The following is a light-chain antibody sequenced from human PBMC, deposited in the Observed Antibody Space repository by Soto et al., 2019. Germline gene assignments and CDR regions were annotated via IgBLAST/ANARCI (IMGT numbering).Light chain of an antibody. Sequence: DIQMTQSPSFLSASAGDRVTIFCRASQSISNFLHWYQQNPGKAPKLLIYSASNLESGVPPRFGASGSGTDFTLTISSLQHEDFATYYCQQSYRNPRTFGLGTRVEI. CDR2: SAS. J-gene: IGKJ1*01. CDR1: QSISNF. CDR3: QQSYRNPRT. V-gene: IGKV1-39*01.